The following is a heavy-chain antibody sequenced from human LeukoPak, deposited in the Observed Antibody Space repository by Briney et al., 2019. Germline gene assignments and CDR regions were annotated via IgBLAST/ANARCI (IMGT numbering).Heavy chain of an antibody. D-gene: IGHD6-19*01. V-gene: IGHV5-51*01. CDR2: IYPGDSDT. J-gene: IGHJ4*02. CDR3: ASALQYSSGWMFDY. Sequence: GEALKISCQGSGYRFTSYWIGWVRQMPGKGLEWMGIIYPGDSDTRYSPSFQGQVTISADKSISTAYLQWSSLKASDTAMYYCASALQYSSGWMFDYWGQGTLVTVSS. CDR1: GYRFTSYW.